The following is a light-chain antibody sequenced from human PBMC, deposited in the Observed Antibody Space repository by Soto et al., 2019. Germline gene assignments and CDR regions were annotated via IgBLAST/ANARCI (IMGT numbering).Light chain of an antibody. CDR3: QQYNNWPPIT. Sequence: IQLTQSPSSLSAAVGDRVTITCRASHCIDSYLACYQQIPGKVPQLLIYETSILQSGVSSRFSGSGSGTDFTLTISSLQSEDFAVYYCQQYNNWPPITFGQGTRLEI. CDR2: ETS. V-gene: IGKV1-9*01. J-gene: IGKJ5*01. CDR1: HCIDSY.